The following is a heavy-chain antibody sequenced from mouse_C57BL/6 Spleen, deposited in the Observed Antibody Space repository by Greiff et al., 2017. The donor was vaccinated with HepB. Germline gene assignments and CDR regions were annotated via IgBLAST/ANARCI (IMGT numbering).Heavy chain of an antibody. CDR2: ISYSGST. CDR3: ARAGYDYVAWFAY. D-gene: IGHD2-4*01. V-gene: IGHV3-1*01. J-gene: IGHJ3*01. Sequence: EVQLQQSGPGMVKPSQSLSLTCTVTGYSITSGYDWHWIRHFPGNKLEWMGYISYSGSTNYNPSLKSRISITHDTSKNHFFLKLNSVTTEDTATYYCARAGYDYVAWFAYWGQGTLVTVSA. CDR1: GYSITSGYD.